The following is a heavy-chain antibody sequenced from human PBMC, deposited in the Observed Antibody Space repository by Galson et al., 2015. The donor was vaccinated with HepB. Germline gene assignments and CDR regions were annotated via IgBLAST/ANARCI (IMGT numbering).Heavy chain of an antibody. CDR1: GFTFSSYS. Sequence: SLRLSCAASGFTFSSYSMNWVRQAPGKGLEWVSSISSSSSYIYYADSVKGRFTISRDSSKNTLYLQMSSLRAEDTAIYYCATYQQRPAFDIWGQGTMVTVSS. J-gene: IGHJ3*02. D-gene: IGHD6-13*01. V-gene: IGHV3-21*04. CDR3: ATYQQRPAFDI. CDR2: ISSSSSYI.